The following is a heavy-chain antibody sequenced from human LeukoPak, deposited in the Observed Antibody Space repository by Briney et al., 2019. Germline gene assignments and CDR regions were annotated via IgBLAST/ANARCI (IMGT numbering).Heavy chain of an antibody. CDR2: IYTSGST. V-gene: IGHV4-4*07. D-gene: IGHD3-16*02. CDR1: GGSISSYY. Sequence: SETLSLTCTVPGGSISSYYRSWIRQPAGKGLEWIWRIYTSGSTNYNTSLKSRVTMSVDTSKNQFSLKLSSVTAADTAVYYRATGELSKVDYWGQGTLVTVSS. J-gene: IGHJ4*02. CDR3: ATGELSKVDY.